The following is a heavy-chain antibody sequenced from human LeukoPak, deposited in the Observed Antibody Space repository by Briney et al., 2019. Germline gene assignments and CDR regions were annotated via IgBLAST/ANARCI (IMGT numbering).Heavy chain of an antibody. Sequence: PSETLSLTCTVSGGSISSSSYYWGWIRQPPGKGLEWIGSIYYSGSTYYNPSLKSRVTISVDTSKNQFSLKLSSVTAADTAVYYCARDRGYCSGGSCYSALRFQHWGQGTLVTVSS. D-gene: IGHD2-15*01. CDR2: IYYSGST. J-gene: IGHJ1*01. CDR3: ARDRGYCSGGSCYSALRFQH. V-gene: IGHV4-39*07. CDR1: GGSISSSSYY.